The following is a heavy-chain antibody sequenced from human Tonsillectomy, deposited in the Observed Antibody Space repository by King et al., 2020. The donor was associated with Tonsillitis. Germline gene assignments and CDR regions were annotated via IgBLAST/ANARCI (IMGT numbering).Heavy chain of an antibody. D-gene: IGHD3-10*01. CDR2: IRSKAYGGTT. V-gene: IGHV3-49*03. J-gene: IGHJ6*02. CDR1: GFTFGDYA. CDR3: TRASYGSGSYDLFYYFYAMDV. Sequence: VQLVESGGGLVQPGRSLRLSCTASGFTFGDYAMSWFRQAPGKGLEWVGFIRSKAYGGTTEYAASVKGRFTISRDDSKSIAYLQMNSLKTEDTAVYSSTRASYGSGSYDLFYYFYAMDVWGQGTTVTVSS.